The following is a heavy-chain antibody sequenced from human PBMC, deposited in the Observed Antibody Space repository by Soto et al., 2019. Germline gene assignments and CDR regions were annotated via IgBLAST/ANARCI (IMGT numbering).Heavy chain of an antibody. Sequence: SDTLSLTCTVSGGSISSGSYFWGCIRQPPGKGLEWIGTVYYSGSTYYNPSLRSRVTISVDTSKNQFSLKLNTVTAADTAVYYCVRRGGAVAGTSRFDSWGQGMLVNVSS. CDR3: VRRGGAVAGTSRFDS. CDR2: VYYSGST. J-gene: IGHJ4*02. D-gene: IGHD6-19*01. V-gene: IGHV4-39*01. CDR1: GGSISSGSYF.